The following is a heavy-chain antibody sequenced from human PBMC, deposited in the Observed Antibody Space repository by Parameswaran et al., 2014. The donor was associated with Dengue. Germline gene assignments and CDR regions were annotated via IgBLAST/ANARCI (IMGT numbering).Heavy chain of an antibody. Sequence: VRQAPGKGLEWVSGISGSGGSRDHADSVKGRFTISRDNSKNTLYLQMNSLRAEDTAVYYCAKGLSYYSSGSSRNDYRGQGTLVTVSS. D-gene: IGHD3-10*01. V-gene: IGHV3-23*01. J-gene: IGHJ4*02. CDR3: AKGLSYYSSGSSRNDY. CDR2: ISGSGGSR.